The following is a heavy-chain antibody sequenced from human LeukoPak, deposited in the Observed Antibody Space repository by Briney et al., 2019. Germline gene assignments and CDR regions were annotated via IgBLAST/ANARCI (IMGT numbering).Heavy chain of an antibody. D-gene: IGHD3-16*01. J-gene: IGHJ4*02. V-gene: IGHV3-15*01. CDR1: GFTFSSVW. CDR2: IKSRTDGETT. CDR3: TTAHGAGPVNFDY. Sequence: PGGSLRLSCTASGFTFSSVWMTWVRQAPGKGLEWVGRIKSRTDGETTDYAAPVKGRFSISRDDSENTLYLQMNSLKNEDTAVYFCTTAHGAGPVNFDYWGQGSLVTVSS.